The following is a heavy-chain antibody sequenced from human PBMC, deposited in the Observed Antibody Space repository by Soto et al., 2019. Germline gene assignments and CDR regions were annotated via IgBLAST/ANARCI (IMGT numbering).Heavy chain of an antibody. CDR1: GITVSSYY. CDR3: ARIPYDNSGTIFDY. Sequence: GGSLRLSCAVSGITVSSYYMSWVRQAAGKGLEWVSVIYAGTITYYADSVKGRFTIYRDNSKNTLNLEMNSLRVEDTAVYYCARIPYDNSGTIFDYWGQGTLVTV. J-gene: IGHJ4*02. D-gene: IGHD3-22*01. CDR2: IYAGTIT. V-gene: IGHV3-53*01.